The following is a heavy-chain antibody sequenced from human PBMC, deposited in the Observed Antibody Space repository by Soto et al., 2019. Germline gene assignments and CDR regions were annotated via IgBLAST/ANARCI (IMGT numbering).Heavy chain of an antibody. CDR1: GFTFTGFG. V-gene: IGHV3-23*01. CDR2: LSGSGDNK. J-gene: IGHJ3*01. Sequence: EGQLLESGGGLVRPGGSLRLSCAASGFTFTGFGMRWVRQAPGKGLEWLAALSGSGDNKYYAESVKGWFTISRDNSRDTLFLEMNILPVEASALYFCAKPIVRCWNYFHASADDVGGQGTIFTVSS. D-gene: IGHD1-7*01. CDR3: AKPIVRCWNYFHASADDV.